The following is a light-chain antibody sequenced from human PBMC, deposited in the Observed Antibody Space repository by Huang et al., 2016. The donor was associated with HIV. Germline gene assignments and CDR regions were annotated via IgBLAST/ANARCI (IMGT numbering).Light chain of an antibody. CDR1: QRVATN. CDR3: QQYHNWPYT. V-gene: IGKV3-15*01. J-gene: IGKJ2*01. CDR2: GAS. Sequence: EIIMTQSPAPLSLSPGEGASLSCRANQRVATNLAWYLHRPGQSPRILIFGASTRASGLPGRFSGSGSGTQFTLTVSGLQSEDFAVYYCQQYHNWPYTFGQGTKLEI.